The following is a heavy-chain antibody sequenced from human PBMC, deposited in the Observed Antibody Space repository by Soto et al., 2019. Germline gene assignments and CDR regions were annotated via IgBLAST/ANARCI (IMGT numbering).Heavy chain of an antibody. Sequence: GGSLRLSCAASGFTFSSYSMNWVRQAPGKGLEWVSYISSSSSTIYYADSVKGRFTISRDNAKNSLYLQMNSLRAEDTAVYYCARDAYDVLRYFDWLSYFDYWGQGTLVTVSS. J-gene: IGHJ4*02. CDR3: ARDAYDVLRYFDWLSYFDY. CDR2: ISSSSSTI. D-gene: IGHD3-9*01. V-gene: IGHV3-48*01. CDR1: GFTFSSYS.